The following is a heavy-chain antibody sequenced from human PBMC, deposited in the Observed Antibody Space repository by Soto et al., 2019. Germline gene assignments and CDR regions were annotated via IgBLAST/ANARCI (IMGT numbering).Heavy chain of an antibody. J-gene: IGHJ3*02. CDR2: ISWNSGSI. D-gene: IGHD1-1*01. CDR3: AKEGTWNVDGDAFDI. V-gene: IGHV3-9*01. Sequence: PGGSLRLSCAASGFTFDDYAMHWVRQAPGKGLEWVSGISWNSGSIGYADSVKGRFTISRDNAKNSLYLQMNSLRAEDTALYYCAKEGTWNVDGDAFDIWGQGTMVTVSS. CDR1: GFTFDDYA.